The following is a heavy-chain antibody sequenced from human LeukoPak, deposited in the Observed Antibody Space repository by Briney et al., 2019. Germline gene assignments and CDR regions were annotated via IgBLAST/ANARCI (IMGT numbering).Heavy chain of an antibody. D-gene: IGHD2-8*01. J-gene: IGHJ4*02. CDR1: GYSFTSYW. CDR2: IYPGDSDT. CDR3: ARGYCTNGVCDWYYFDY. Sequence: GESLKISCKGSGYSFTSYWIGWVRQMPGKGLEWMGIIYPGDSDTRYSPSFQGQVTISADKSISTAYLQWSSLKASDTAMYYCARGYCTNGVCDWYYFDYWAREPWSPSPQ. V-gene: IGHV5-51*01.